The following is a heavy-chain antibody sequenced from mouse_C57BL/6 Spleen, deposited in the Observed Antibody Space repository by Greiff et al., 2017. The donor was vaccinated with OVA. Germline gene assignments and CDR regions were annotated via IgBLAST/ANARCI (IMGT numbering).Heavy chain of an antibody. V-gene: IGHV1-9*01. CDR1: GYTFTGYW. D-gene: IGHD3-2*02. J-gene: IGHJ3*01. CDR2: ILPGSGST. CDR3: ASQTAQAYLFAY. Sequence: VQLQQSGAELMKPGASVKLSCKATGYTFTGYWIEWVKQRPGHGLEWIGEILPGSGSTNYNAKFKGKATFTADTSSNTAYMQLSSLTTEDSAIYYCASQTAQAYLFAYWGQGTLVTVSA.